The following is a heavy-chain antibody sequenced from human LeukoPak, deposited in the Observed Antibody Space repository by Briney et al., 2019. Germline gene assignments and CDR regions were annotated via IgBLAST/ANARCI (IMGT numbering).Heavy chain of an antibody. V-gene: IGHV3-53*01. D-gene: IGHD3-10*01. CDR3: AREGYYGSGSYSVSDY. J-gene: IGHJ4*02. Sequence: GGSLRLSCAASGFTVSSNYMSWVRQAPGKGLEWVSVIYSGGSTYYADSVKGRFTISRDNSKNTLYLQMNSLRAEDTAVYYCAREGYYGSGSYSVSDYWGQGTLVTVSS. CDR2: IYSGGST. CDR1: GFTVSSNY.